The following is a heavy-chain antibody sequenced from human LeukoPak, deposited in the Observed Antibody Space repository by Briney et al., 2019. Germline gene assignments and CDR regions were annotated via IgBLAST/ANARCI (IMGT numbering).Heavy chain of an antibody. CDR1: GFTFGSYA. J-gene: IGHJ4*02. V-gene: IGHV3-23*01. CDR3: AKVRIAAAGSRSFDY. D-gene: IGHD6-13*01. Sequence: TGGSLRLSCAASGFTFGSYAMSWVRQAPGKGLEWVSAISGSGGSTYYADSVKGRLTISRDNSKNTLYLQMNSLRAEDTAVYYCAKVRIAAAGSRSFDYWGQGTLATVSS. CDR2: ISGSGGST.